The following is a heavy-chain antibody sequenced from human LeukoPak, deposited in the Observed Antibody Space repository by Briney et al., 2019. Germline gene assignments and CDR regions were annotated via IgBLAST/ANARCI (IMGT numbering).Heavy chain of an antibody. Sequence: ASVKVSCKASGYTFTGYSITWVRQAPRQGLGWMGWINRNNGDTKYAQKVQGRVTVTTDTSTSTAYMELRSLSLDDTAVYYCARVLLWFGELTAFDIWGQGTMVTVSS. V-gene: IGHV1-18*01. D-gene: IGHD3-10*01. J-gene: IGHJ3*02. CDR1: GYTFTGYS. CDR3: ARVLLWFGELTAFDI. CDR2: INRNNGDT.